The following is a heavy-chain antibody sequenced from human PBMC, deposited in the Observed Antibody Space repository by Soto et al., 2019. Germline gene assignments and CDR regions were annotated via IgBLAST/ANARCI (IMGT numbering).Heavy chain of an antibody. CDR2: IYYSGST. D-gene: IGHD4-17*01. CDR1: GGSISRGGYY. J-gene: IGHJ4*02. CDR3: AREGTTSRHYFDY. Sequence: PSETLSLTCTVSGGSISRGGYYWSWIRQHPGKGLEWIGYIYYSGSTYYNPSLKSRVTISVDTSKNQFSLRLSSVTAADTAVYYCAREGTTSRHYFDYWGQGTLVTVSS. V-gene: IGHV4-31*03.